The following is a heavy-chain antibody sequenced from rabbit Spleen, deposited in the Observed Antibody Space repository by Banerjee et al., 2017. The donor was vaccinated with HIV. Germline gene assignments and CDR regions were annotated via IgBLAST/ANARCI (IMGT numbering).Heavy chain of an antibody. D-gene: IGHD6-1*01. J-gene: IGHJ4*01. CDR3: ARNMVDGRYIHL. Sequence: QLVESGGGLVQPGGSLKLSCKASGFDFSTYSMSWVRQAPGKGLEWVGYIVPIFGVTYYASWVNGRFTISSHNAQNTLYLQLNSLTAADTATYFCARNMVDGRYIHLWGPGTLVTVS. CDR1: GFDFSTYS. V-gene: IGHV1S7*01. CDR2: IVPIFGVT.